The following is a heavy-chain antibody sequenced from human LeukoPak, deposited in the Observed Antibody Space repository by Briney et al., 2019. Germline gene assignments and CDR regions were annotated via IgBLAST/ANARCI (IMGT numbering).Heavy chain of an antibody. J-gene: IGHJ6*03. Sequence: SETLSLTCTVSGGPMYSYYWSWIRQTAGSELEWIGRVYPGVSTNYNPSLRRRVSMSVDASKNQFALKLSAVTAADTAVYYCARLKYYDSTGYSAGHYMDVWGKGITVTVSS. CDR3: ARLKYYDSTGYSAGHYMDV. D-gene: IGHD3-22*01. CDR1: GGPMYSYY. CDR2: VYPGVST. V-gene: IGHV4-4*07.